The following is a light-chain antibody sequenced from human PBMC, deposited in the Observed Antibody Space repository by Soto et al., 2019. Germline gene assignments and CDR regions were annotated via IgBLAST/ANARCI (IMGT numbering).Light chain of an antibody. CDR2: VAS. J-gene: IGKJ1*01. CDR3: QQYGSSPRT. CDR1: QSVSSSS. Sequence: EIVLTQSPGTLSLSPGDRASLSCRASQSVSSSSLAWYQQKPGHAPRLLIYVASIRATGIPDRFSGSGSGTDFTLTISRLEPEDFAVYYCQQYGSSPRTFGQGTRVEIK. V-gene: IGKV3-20*01.